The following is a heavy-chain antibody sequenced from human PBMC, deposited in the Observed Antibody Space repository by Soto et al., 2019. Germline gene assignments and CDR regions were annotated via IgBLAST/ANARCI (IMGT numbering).Heavy chain of an antibody. V-gene: IGHV1-69*02. CDR3: ASDRPGKTGTGNDH. J-gene: IGHJ5*02. CDR2: IVPSLGMG. CDR1: GGTFSRYT. D-gene: IGHD1-1*01. Sequence: QVQLVQSGAEGKKPGSSVKVSCKASGGTFSRYTITWVRQAPGQVLEWMGRIVPSLGMGNYAQKFQGRVTITADKSTNTTYMELSSLSPDDTAVYYCASDRPGKTGTGNDHWGQGTLVTVSS.